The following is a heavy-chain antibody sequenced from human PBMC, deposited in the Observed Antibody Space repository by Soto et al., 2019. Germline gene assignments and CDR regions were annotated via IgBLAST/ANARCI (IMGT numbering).Heavy chain of an antibody. CDR1: GGTFSSYT. V-gene: IGHV1-69*02. CDR2: IIPILGIA. CDR3: ARLLVLDYYYGMDV. D-gene: IGHD6-13*01. J-gene: IGHJ6*02. Sequence: QVQLVQSGAEVKKPGSSVKVSCKASGGTFSSYTISWVRQAPGQGLEWMGRIIPILGIANYAQKFQGRVTVXAXKXXSTAYMELSSLRSEDTAVYYCARLLVLDYYYGMDVWGQGTTVTVSS.